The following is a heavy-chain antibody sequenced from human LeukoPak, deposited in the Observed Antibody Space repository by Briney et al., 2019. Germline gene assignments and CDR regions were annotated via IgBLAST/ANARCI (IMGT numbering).Heavy chain of an antibody. V-gene: IGHV3-21*01. CDR2: ISSTSSYI. D-gene: IGHD2-21*02. CDR1: GFTFSSYF. J-gene: IGHJ4*02. CDR3: ARGLCGGDCYSD. Sequence: GGSLRLSCAASGFTFSSYFMNWVRQAPGKGLEWVSSISSTSSYIYYADSVKGRFTISRDNAKNSLYLQMNSLRADGTAAYYCARGLCGGDCYSDWGQGTLVSVSS.